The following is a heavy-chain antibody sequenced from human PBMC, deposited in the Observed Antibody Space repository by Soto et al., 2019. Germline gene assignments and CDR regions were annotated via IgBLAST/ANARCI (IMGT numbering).Heavy chain of an antibody. CDR1: GFSLSTIGVG. D-gene: IGHD6-19*01. J-gene: IGHJ4*01. Sequence: QITLKESGPTQVKPTQTLTLTCTVSGFSLSTIGVGVGWIRQPPGKALEWLALIFWNDDKRYSPSLRSRLTITKDTSKNQVVLTMTNMDPVDTATYYCAHTTGISGLAIMDYWGQGTLVTVSS. V-gene: IGHV2-5*01. CDR2: IFWNDDK. CDR3: AHTTGISGLAIMDY.